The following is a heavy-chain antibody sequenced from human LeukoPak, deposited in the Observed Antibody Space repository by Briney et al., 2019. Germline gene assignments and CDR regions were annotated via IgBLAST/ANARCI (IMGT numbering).Heavy chain of an antibody. V-gene: IGHV1-69*05. Sequence: SVKVSCKASGGTFSSYAISWVRQAPGQGLEWMGRIIPIFGTANYAQKFQGRVTITTDESTSTAYMELSSLRSEDTAVYYCARNPKYPPVYGYVWGSYRPPTYYYYYYMDVWGKGTTVTVSS. CDR3: ARNPKYPPVYGYVWGSYRPPTYYYYYYMDV. J-gene: IGHJ6*03. D-gene: IGHD3-16*02. CDR1: GGTFSSYA. CDR2: IIPIFGTA.